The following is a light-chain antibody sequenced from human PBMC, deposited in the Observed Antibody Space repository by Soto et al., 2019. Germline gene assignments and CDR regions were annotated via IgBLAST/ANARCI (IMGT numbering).Light chain of an antibody. CDR2: AAS. CDR1: RSISDY. J-gene: IGKJ5*01. Sequence: DIQMTQSPSSLSASLGDRVTITCRASRSISDYLNWYQQKPGKAPDLLISAASNLQSGVPSRFSGSGSGTDFSLTISSLQPEDFATYECQQSYTTPVTFGQGKRLEIK. V-gene: IGKV1-39*01. CDR3: QQSYTTPVT.